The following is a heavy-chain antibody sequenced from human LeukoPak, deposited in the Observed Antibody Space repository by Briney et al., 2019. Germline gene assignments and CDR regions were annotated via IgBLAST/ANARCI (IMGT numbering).Heavy chain of an antibody. D-gene: IGHD4-17*01. J-gene: IGHJ4*02. CDR1: GGSMSSYY. CDR3: ASIDDYGEIDY. CDR2: IYYSGST. V-gene: IGHV4-59*01. Sequence: PSETLSLTCTVSGGSMSSYYWSWIRQPPGKGLEWIGYIYYSGSTNYNPSLKSRVTISVDTSKNQFSLKLSSVTAADTAVYYCASIDDYGEIDYWGQGTLVTVSS.